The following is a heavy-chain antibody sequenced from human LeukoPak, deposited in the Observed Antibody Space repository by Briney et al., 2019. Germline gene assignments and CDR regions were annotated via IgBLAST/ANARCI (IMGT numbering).Heavy chain of an antibody. V-gene: IGHV3-23*01. Sequence: GRSLRLSCAASGFTFSSYAMSWVRQAPGKGLEWFSAITNSGGSTFHADSVKGRFTISRDNSKNTLYLEMNSLRAEDTAVYYCAKDLPGSGWSCDSWGQGTLVTVSS. CDR1: GFTFSSYA. CDR3: AKDLPGSGWSCDS. CDR2: ITNSGGST. J-gene: IGHJ4*02. D-gene: IGHD6-19*01.